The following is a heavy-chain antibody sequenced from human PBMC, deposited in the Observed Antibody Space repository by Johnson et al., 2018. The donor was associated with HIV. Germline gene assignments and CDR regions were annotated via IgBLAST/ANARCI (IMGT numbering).Heavy chain of an antibody. Sequence: EVQLVESGGGMVKPGRSLRLSCAASGFTFDDYAMHWVRQAPGKGLEWVSGISWNSGSIGYADSVKGRFTISRDNAKNSLYLQMNSLRAEDTALYYCAASPEDLRAFDIWGQGTMVTVSS. CDR3: AASPEDLRAFDI. V-gene: IGHV3-9*01. CDR2: ISWNSGSI. J-gene: IGHJ3*02. D-gene: IGHD2-15*01. CDR1: GFTFDDYA.